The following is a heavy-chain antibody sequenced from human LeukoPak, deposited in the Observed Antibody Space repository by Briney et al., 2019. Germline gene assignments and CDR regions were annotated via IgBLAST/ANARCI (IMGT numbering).Heavy chain of an antibody. CDR3: ARDLQIAVADNYYYYMDV. CDR2: IKQDGSEK. Sequence: GGSLRLSCAASGFTFSSYWMSWVRQAPGKGLEWVANIKQDGSEKYYVDSVKGRFTISRDNAKNSLYLQMNSLRAEDTAVYYCARDLQIAVADNYYYYMDVWGKGTTVTVSS. CDR1: GFTFSSYW. V-gene: IGHV3-7*01. D-gene: IGHD6-19*01. J-gene: IGHJ6*03.